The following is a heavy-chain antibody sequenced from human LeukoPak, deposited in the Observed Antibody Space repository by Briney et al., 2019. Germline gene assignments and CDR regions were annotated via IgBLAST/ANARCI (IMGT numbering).Heavy chain of an antibody. CDR2: INPSGGST. D-gene: IGHD3-22*01. CDR1: GYTFTSYY. CDR3: ARDYYDSSAILHWFDP. V-gene: IGHV1-46*01. Sequence: ASVKVSCKASGYTFTSYYMHWVRQAPGQGLEWMGIINPSGGSTSYAQKFQGRVTMTRDTSTSTVYMELSSLRSEDTAVYYCARDYYDSSAILHWFDPWGQGTLVTVSS. J-gene: IGHJ5*02.